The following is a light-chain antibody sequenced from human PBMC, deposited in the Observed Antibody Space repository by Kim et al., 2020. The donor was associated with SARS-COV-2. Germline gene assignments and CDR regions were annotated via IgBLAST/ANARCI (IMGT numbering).Light chain of an antibody. Sequence: VAWGQTVRITCQGDSIRSYSATWYQKKPGQAPLVIIYNNNNPPSGTPDRFSGSSAGNTASLTIAGNQAGDEADYYCNPRNSNDNVVFGGGTQLTVL. J-gene: IGLJ2*01. V-gene: IGLV3-19*01. CDR2: NNN. CDR3: NPRNSNDNVV. CDR1: SIRSYS.